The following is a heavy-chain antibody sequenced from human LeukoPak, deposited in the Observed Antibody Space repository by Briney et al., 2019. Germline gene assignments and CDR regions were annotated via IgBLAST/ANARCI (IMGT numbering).Heavy chain of an antibody. D-gene: IGHD1-26*01. CDR3: AKRGSYRHFDY. V-gene: IGHV3-23*01. CDR2: ISGSGGRT. J-gene: IGHJ4*02. CDR1: GFTFRSYA. Sequence: GGSLRLSCAASGFTFRSYAMSWVRQAPGKGLEWVSAISGSGGRTYYADSVKGRFTISRDNSKNTLYLQMNSLRAEDTAVYYCAKRGSYRHFDYWGQGTLVTVSS.